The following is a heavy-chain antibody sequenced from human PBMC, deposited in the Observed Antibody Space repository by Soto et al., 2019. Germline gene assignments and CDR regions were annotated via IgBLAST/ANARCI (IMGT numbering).Heavy chain of an antibody. CDR1: GFTFSSYS. CDR2: ISSSSSTI. J-gene: IGHJ6*02. V-gene: IGHV3-48*02. CDR3: ARDVDFWSGESYYYGMDV. D-gene: IGHD3-3*01. Sequence: GSLRLSCAAFGFTFSSYSMNWVRQAPGKGLEWVSYISSSSSTIYYADSVKGRFTISRDNAKNSLYLQMNSLRDEDTAVYYCARDVDFWSGESYYYGMDVWGQGTTVTVSS.